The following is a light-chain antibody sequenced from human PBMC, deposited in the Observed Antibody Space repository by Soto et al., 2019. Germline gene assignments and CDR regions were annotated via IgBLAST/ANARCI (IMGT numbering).Light chain of an antibody. J-gene: IGLJ2*01. CDR1: SSDVGTYNY. CDR2: DVS. CDR3: SSYTSSSTVV. V-gene: IGLV2-14*03. Sequence: QSALTQPASVSGSPGQSITISCTGTSSDVGTYNYVSWYQQHPGKAPKLMIYDVSNRPSGVSNRFSGSKSVNTASLTISGLQAEDEADYYCSSYTSSSTVVFGGGTKVTVL.